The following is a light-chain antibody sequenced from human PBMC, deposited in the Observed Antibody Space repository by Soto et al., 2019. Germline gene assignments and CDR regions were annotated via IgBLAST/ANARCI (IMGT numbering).Light chain of an antibody. J-gene: IGKJ4*01. V-gene: IGKV3-11*01. CDR1: QSVGSS. CDR3: QQRSNCPLT. Sequence: ETVLTQFPATLSLSPGEGATLSCRASQSVGSSLAWYHQKPGQAPRLLIYDASNRATGIPARFSGSGSGTDFTLTISSLEPEDFAVYYCQQRSNCPLTFGGGTKVEI. CDR2: DAS.